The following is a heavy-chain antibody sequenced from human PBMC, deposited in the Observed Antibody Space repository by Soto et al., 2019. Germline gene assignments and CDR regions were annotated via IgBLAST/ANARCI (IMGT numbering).Heavy chain of an antibody. Sequence: DVQLVESGGGFVQPGGSLRVSCAASGFTFSSYTMGWVRQAPGKGLEWVSSVSGRGANTYYADSVKGRFTISRDNSKNILYLQMNNLRGEDTAVYYCAKDRGGFANGWEYFDFWGQGTLVIVSS. CDR1: GFTFSSYT. J-gene: IGHJ4*02. D-gene: IGHD6-19*01. CDR3: AKDRGGFANGWEYFDF. V-gene: IGHV3-23*04. CDR2: VSGRGANT.